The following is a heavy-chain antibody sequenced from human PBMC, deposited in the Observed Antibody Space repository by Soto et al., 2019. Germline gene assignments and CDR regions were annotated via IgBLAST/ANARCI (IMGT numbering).Heavy chain of an antibody. D-gene: IGHD4-17*01. CDR3: AHNADYHTSAQYQN. CDR1: GFSLRTTGVG. CDR2: IYWDDDK. V-gene: IGHV2-5*02. J-gene: IGHJ4*02. Sequence: QITLKESGPTLVKPTQTLTLTCSFSGFSLRTTGVGVCWIRQPPGQALEWLALIYWDDDKRYSPSLKSRLAITQDTYKTQVVLTMTNMDPVDTATYYCAHNADYHTSAQYQNWGQGHLVTVSS.